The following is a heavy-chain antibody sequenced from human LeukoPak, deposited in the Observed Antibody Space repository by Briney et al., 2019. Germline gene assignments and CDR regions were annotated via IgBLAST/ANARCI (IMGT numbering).Heavy chain of an antibody. CDR2: INSDGSSK. D-gene: IGHD6-13*01. V-gene: IGHV3-74*01. CDR3: ASASSHRIAAGGDY. CDR1: GFTFSNYW. Sequence: PGGSLRLSCAASGFTFSNYWMHWVRHAPGKGRGWVSRINSDGSSKNYATFVKGRFTISRDNAKNTLYLQMNSLRAEDTAVYSRASASSHRIAAGGDYWGQGTLVTVSS. J-gene: IGHJ4*02.